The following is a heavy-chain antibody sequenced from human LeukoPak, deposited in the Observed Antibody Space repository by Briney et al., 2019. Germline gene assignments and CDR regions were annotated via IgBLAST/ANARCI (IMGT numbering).Heavy chain of an antibody. D-gene: IGHD2-2*01. CDR3: ARAPLLGYCSSTSCLSWYFDL. CDR1: GYSISSGYY. J-gene: IGHJ2*01. V-gene: IGHV4-38-2*02. CDR2: IYHSGTT. Sequence: SETLSLTCIVSGYSISSGYYWGWIRQPPEKGLEWIGSIYHSGTTYYNPSLKSRVTMSVDTSKNQFSLKLSSVTAADTAVYYCARAPLLGYCSSTSCLSWYFDLWGRGTLVTVSS.